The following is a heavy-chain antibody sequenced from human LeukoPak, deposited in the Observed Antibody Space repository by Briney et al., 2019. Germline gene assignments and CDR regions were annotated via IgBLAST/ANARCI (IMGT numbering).Heavy chain of an antibody. J-gene: IGHJ1*01. D-gene: IGHD6-19*01. CDR3: ARLPVAGTGYFQY. V-gene: IGHV5-51*01. CDR2: VYPGDSDT. Sequence: GESLKISCKGSGYSFTSYLIGWVRQMPGKGLEWMGIVYPGDSDTTYSPSFQGQVTISADESISTAYLQWNSLKASDTAMYYCARLPVAGTGYFQYWGQGTLVTVSS. CDR1: GYSFTSYL.